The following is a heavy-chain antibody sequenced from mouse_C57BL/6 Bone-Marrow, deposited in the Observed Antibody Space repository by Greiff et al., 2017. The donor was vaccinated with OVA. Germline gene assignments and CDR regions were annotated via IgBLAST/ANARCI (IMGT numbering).Heavy chain of an antibody. CDR1: GYTFTSYW. D-gene: IGHD2-2*01. CDR2: IDPSDSYT. J-gene: IGHJ2*01. CDR3: ARGVTTVRYFDY. Sequence: QVQLQQPGAELVRPGTSVKLSCKASGYTFTSYWMHWVKQRPGQGLEWIGVIDPSDSYTNYNQKFKGKATLTVDTSSSTAYMQLSSLTSEDSAVYYCARGVTTVRYFDYWGQGTTLTVSS. V-gene: IGHV1-59*01.